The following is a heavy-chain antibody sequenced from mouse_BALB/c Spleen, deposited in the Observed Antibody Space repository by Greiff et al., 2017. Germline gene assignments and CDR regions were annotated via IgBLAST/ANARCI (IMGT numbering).Heavy chain of an antibody. Sequence: EVNLVESGAELVKPGASVKLSCTASGFNIKDTYMHWVKQRPEQGLEWIGRIDPANGNTKYDPKFQGKATITADTSSNTAYLQLSSLTSEDTAVYYCARDWGFDYWGQGTTLTVSS. CDR1: GFNIKDTY. V-gene: IGHV14-3*02. CDR3: ARDWGFDY. J-gene: IGHJ2*01. CDR2: IDPANGNT. D-gene: IGHD4-1*01.